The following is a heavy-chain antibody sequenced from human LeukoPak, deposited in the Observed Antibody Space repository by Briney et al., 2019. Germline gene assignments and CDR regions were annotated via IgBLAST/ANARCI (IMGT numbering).Heavy chain of an antibody. D-gene: IGHD5-18*01. CDR2: INHSGST. Sequence: SETLSLTCAVYGGSFSDYYWSWIRQPPGKGLEWIGEINHSGSTNYNPSLKSRVTISVDTSKNQFSLKLSSVTAADTAVYYCAKVRGASGYTHRAPSYIDYWGQGTLVTVSS. CDR3: AKVRGASGYTHRAPSYIDY. V-gene: IGHV4-34*01. CDR1: GGSFSDYY. J-gene: IGHJ4*02.